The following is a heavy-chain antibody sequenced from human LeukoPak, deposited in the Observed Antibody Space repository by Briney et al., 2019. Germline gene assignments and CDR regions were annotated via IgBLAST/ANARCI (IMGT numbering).Heavy chain of an antibody. D-gene: IGHD1-26*01. CDR1: GGTFSSYA. CDR2: IIPILGIA. V-gene: IGHV1-69*04. Sequence: SVKVSCKASGGTFSSYAISWVRQAPGQGLEWMGRIIPILGIANYAQKFQGRVTITADKSTSTAYMELSSLRSEDTAVYYCAKGGREHQSDCWGQGTLVTVSP. CDR3: AKGGREHQSDC. J-gene: IGHJ4*02.